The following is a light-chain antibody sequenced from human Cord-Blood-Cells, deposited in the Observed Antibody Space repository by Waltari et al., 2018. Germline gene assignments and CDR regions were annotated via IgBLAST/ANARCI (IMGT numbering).Light chain of an antibody. V-gene: IGLV3-1*01. CDR2: QDS. CDR3: QAWDSSTAWV. CDR1: KLGDRY. J-gene: IGLJ3*02. Sequence: SYELTQPPSVSVSPGQTVSITCSGDKLGDRYACWYQQKPGQSPVLVIYQDSKRSSGIPERFSGSNAGNTATLTISGTQAMDEADYYCQAWDSSTAWVFGGGTKLTVL.